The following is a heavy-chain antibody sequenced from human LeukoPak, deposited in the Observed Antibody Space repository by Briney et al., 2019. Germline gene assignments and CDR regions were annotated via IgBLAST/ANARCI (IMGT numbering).Heavy chain of an antibody. V-gene: IGHV1-18*01. CDR2: ISAYNGNT. D-gene: IGHD2-2*01. CDR1: GYTFTSYG. CDR3: ARGTQDIVVVPAAMGFYYYGMDV. Sequence: ASVKVCCKASGYTFTSYGISWVRQAPGQGLEWMGWISAYNGNTNYAQKLQGRVTMTTDTSTSTAYMELRSLRSDDTAVYYCARGTQDIVVVPAAMGFYYYGMDVWGQGTTVTVSS. J-gene: IGHJ6*02.